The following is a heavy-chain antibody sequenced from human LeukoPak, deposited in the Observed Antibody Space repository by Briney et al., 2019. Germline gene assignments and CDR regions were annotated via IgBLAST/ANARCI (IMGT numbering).Heavy chain of an antibody. Sequence: SETLSLTCLVSGGSISSTSYYWGWIRQSPGRGLEWIGSIYYSGSTYYNPSLKSRVTISVDTSKNQFSLKLSSVTAADTAVYYCARDGTVARSAFDIWGQGTMVTVSS. J-gene: IGHJ3*02. D-gene: IGHD6-19*01. CDR3: ARDGTVARSAFDI. CDR2: IYYSGST. V-gene: IGHV4-39*07. CDR1: GGSISSTSYY.